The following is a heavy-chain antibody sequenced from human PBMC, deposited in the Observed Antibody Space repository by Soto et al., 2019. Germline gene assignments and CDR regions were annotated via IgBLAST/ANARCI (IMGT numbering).Heavy chain of an antibody. CDR1: GFTFSSYA. Sequence: GGSLRLSCAASGFTFSSYAMSWVRQAPGKGLEWVSAISGSGGSTYYADSVKGRFTISRDNSKNTLYLQMNSLRAEDTGIYYCTTDSYSTMIVVRFDYWGHGTLVTVSS. J-gene: IGHJ4*01. V-gene: IGHV3-23*01. CDR2: ISGSGGST. D-gene: IGHD3-22*01. CDR3: TTDSYSTMIVVRFDY.